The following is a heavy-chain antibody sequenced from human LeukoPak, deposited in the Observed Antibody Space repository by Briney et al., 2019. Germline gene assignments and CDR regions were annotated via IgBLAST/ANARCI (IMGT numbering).Heavy chain of an antibody. CDR1: GGSINSYY. V-gene: IGHV4-59*01. CDR2: IYYGGRT. D-gene: IGHD1-7*01. CDR3: ARGRNYNGNYGGHLFDP. J-gene: IGHJ5*02. Sequence: SETLSLTCTVSGGSINSYYWTWIRQPPGKGLEWIGYIYYGGRTNYNPSLKSRVSMSVDTSKNQFSLELTSVTAADTAVYYCARGRNYNGNYGGHLFDPWGQGTLVAVSS.